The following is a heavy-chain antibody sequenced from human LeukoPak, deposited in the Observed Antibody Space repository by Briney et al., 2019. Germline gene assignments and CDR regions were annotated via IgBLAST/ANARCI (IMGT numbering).Heavy chain of an antibody. D-gene: IGHD3-10*01. Sequence: GGSLRLSCAASGLTFSNYAMSWVRQAPGKGLEWVSGIRGSGDGTYYADSVKGRFTISRDNSKNTLYLQMNSLRAEDTAVYHCAKDYRGSDPMFDYWGQGTLVTVSS. J-gene: IGHJ4*02. V-gene: IGHV3-23*01. CDR1: GLTFSNYA. CDR3: AKDYRGSDPMFDY. CDR2: IRGSGDGT.